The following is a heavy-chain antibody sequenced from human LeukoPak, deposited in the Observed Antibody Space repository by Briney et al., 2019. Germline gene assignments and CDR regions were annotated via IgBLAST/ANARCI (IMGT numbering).Heavy chain of an antibody. V-gene: IGHV3-30-3*01. Sequence: GRSLRLSCAASGFTFRSYAMHWVRQAPGKGLEWVAVISYDGSNKYYAESVKGRFTISRDNSKNTLYLQINSLRAEDTAAYYCARSVVTQAVWLDYWGQGTLVTVPS. CDR2: ISYDGSNK. CDR1: GFTFRSYA. CDR3: ARSVVTQAVWLDY. J-gene: IGHJ4*02. D-gene: IGHD3-22*01.